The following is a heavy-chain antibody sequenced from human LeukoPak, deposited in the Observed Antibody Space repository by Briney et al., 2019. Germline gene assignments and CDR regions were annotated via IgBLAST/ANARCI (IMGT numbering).Heavy chain of an antibody. CDR3: AKEGFDY. J-gene: IGHJ4*02. V-gene: IGHV3-23*01. Sequence: GGSLRLSCEASGFTFSNFAMSWVRQAPGKGLEWVSDISGSGGNTKYADSVKGRFTISRDNSKNTLYLQMNSLRAEDTAVYYCAKEGFDYWGQGTLVTVSS. CDR1: GFTFSNFA. CDR2: ISGSGGNT.